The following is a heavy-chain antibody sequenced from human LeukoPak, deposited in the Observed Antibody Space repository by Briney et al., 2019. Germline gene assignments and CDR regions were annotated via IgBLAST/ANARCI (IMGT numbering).Heavy chain of an antibody. CDR2: ISSTSNTM. J-gene: IGHJ4*02. CDR1: RFTFGDYA. V-gene: IGHV3-48*01. D-gene: IGHD1-26*01. Sequence: PGRSLRLSCTASRFTFGDYAMNWVRQAPGKGPEWISYISSTSNTMYYADSVKGRFTISRDNAKNSLYLQMNSLRAEDTAVYYCATESGTYSGTCFDYWGQGTLVTVSS. CDR3: ATESGTYSGTCFDY.